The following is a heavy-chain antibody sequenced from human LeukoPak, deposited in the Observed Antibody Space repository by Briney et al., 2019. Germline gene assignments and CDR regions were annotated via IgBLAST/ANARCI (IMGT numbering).Heavy chain of an antibody. Sequence: SETLSLTCTGSGGSISSSSYYWGWIRQPPGKGLEWIGSIYYSGSTYYNPSLKSRVTISVDTSKNQFSLKLSSVTAADTAVYYCARDLIVGATAPFDYWGQGTLVTVSS. J-gene: IGHJ4*02. CDR1: GGSISSSSYY. D-gene: IGHD1-26*01. V-gene: IGHV4-39*07. CDR3: ARDLIVGATAPFDY. CDR2: IYYSGST.